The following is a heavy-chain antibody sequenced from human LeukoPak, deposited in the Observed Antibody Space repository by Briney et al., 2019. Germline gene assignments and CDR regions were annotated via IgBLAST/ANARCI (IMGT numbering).Heavy chain of an antibody. Sequence: ASVKVSCKASGYTFTSYGISWVRQATGQGLEWMGWMNPNSGNTGYAQKFQGRVTMTRNTSISTAYMELSSLRSEDTAVYYCARDSYCGGDCNHDAFDIWGQGTMVTVSS. V-gene: IGHV1-8*02. CDR2: MNPNSGNT. CDR3: ARDSYCGGDCNHDAFDI. D-gene: IGHD2-21*01. CDR1: GYTFTSYG. J-gene: IGHJ3*02.